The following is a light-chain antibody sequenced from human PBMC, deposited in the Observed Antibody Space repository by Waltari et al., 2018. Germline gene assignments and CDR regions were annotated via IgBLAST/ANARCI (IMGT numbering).Light chain of an antibody. J-gene: IGKJ4*01. Sequence: DVQMTQSPSSLSASVGDRVAITCRARQSIANYLTWYQQKPGKVPKLLIYAASSLHSGVPSRFSGSGSGTEFTLTITNLQPEDFATYYCQQSYTTLTFGGGTKVE. CDR1: QSIANY. CDR3: QQSYTTLT. V-gene: IGKV1-39*01. CDR2: AAS.